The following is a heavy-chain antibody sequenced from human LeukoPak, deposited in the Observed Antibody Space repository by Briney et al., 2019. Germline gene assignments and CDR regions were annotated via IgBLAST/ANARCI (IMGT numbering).Heavy chain of an antibody. CDR1: GYTLTELS. D-gene: IGHD1-7*01. V-gene: IGHV1-24*01. CDR3: ATEFGNWNYEGD. CDR2: FDPEDGET. Sequence: ASVKVSCKVSGYTLTELSMHWVRQAPGKGLVWMGGFDPEDGETIYAQKFQGRVTMTEDTSTDTAYMELSSLRSEDTAVYHCATEFGNWNYEGDWGQGTLVTVSS. J-gene: IGHJ4*02.